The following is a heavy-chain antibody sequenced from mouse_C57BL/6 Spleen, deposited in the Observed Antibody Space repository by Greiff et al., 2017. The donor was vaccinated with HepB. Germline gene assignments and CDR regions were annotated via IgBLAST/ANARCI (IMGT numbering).Heavy chain of an antibody. Sequence: DVKLQESGPGLVKPSQSLSLTCSVTGYSITSGYYWNWIRQFPGNKLEWMGYISYDGSNNYNPSLKNRISITRDTSKNQFFLKLNSVTTEDTATYYCARMGYEDFDVWGTGTTVTVSS. CDR3: ARMGYEDFDV. V-gene: IGHV3-6*01. J-gene: IGHJ1*03. D-gene: IGHD2-10*02. CDR2: ISYDGSN. CDR1: GYSITSGYY.